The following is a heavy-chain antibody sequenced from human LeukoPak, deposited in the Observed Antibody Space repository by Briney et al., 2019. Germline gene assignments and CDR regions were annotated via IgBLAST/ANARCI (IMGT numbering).Heavy chain of an antibody. CDR3: ANLGYCSGGSCYYNFDY. J-gene: IGHJ4*02. D-gene: IGHD2-15*01. Sequence: GGSLRLSCAASGFTLSSYAMSWVRQAPGKGLEWVSTISGSGGSTYYADSVKGRFTISRDNSKNTLFLQINSLRAEDTAVYYCANLGYCSGGSCYYNFDYWGQGILVTVSS. CDR1: GFTLSSYA. V-gene: IGHV3-23*01. CDR2: ISGSGGST.